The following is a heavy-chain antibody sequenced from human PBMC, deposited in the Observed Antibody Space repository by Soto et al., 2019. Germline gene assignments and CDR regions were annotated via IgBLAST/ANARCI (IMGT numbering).Heavy chain of an antibody. V-gene: IGHV3-30-3*01. CDR1: GFTFSSYA. Sequence: GGSLRLSCAASGFTFSSYAMHWVRQAPGKGLEWVAVISYDGSNKYYADSVKGRFTISRDNSKNTLYLQMNSLRAEDTAVYYCARDFNVAPAANYYYKVWGVGDKGT. D-gene: IGHD2-2*01. J-gene: IGHJ6*04. CDR3: ARDFNVAPAANYYYKVWGV. CDR2: ISYDGSNK.